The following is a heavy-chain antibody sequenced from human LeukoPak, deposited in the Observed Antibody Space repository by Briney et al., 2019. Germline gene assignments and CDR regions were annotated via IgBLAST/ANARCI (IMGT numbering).Heavy chain of an antibody. J-gene: IGHJ4*02. CDR3: ARSGGWEEYFDY. Sequence: ASVKVSCKASGGTFSSYAISWVRQAPGQGLEWMGRIIPISGTANYAQKFQGRVTITTDESTSTAYMELSSLRSEDTAVYYCARSGGWEEYFDYWGQGTLVTVSS. CDR1: GGTFSSYA. CDR2: IIPISGTA. V-gene: IGHV1-69*05. D-gene: IGHD6-19*01.